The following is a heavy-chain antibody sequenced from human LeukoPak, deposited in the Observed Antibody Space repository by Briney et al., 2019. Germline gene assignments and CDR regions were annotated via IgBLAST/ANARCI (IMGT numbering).Heavy chain of an antibody. V-gene: IGHV1-18*01. J-gene: IGHJ2*01. D-gene: IGHD4/OR15-4a*01. CDR1: RYFFMSSG. CDR3: ARDDYGDYWYFDL. Sequence: ASVKASCKASRYFFMSSGFTWVRQAPGQGLEWMGWISPYNGNTNYAQKFQGRVTMTTDKSSTTVYMELRSLRSDYTAVYFCARDDYGDYWYFDLWGRGTLVTVSS. CDR2: ISPYNGNT.